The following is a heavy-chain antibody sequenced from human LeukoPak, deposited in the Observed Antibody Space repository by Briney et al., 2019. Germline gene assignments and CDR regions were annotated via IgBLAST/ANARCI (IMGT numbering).Heavy chain of an antibody. CDR2: MNPNSGNT. V-gene: IGHV1-8*02. J-gene: IGHJ6*02. CDR1: GYTFTSYG. D-gene: IGHD6-13*01. CDR3: ARVGTGSSWYGLVNYYYGMDV. Sequence: GASVKVSCKASGYTFTSYGISWVRQATGQGLEWMGWMNPNSGNTGYAQKFQGRVTMTRNTSISTAYMELSSLRSEDTAVYYCARVGTGSSWYGLVNYYYGMDVWGQGTAVTVSS.